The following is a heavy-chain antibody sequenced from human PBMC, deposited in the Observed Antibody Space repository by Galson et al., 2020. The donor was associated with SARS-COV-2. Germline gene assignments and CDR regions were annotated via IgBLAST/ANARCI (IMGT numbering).Heavy chain of an antibody. V-gene: IGHV3-30*03. J-gene: IGHJ6*02. D-gene: IGHD4-17*01. CDR2: ITYDGSNA. CDR3: ARPAGDNGDYITYGYYYYGVDV. CDR1: GFTFGSYG. Sequence: GGSLTLSCEASGFTFGSYGMHWVRQAQRKGLEWVAVITYDGSNASYANTVTGQYTISRDHPKNTQYLQMNSLGGEDTAVYYCARPAGDNGDYITYGYYYYGVDVWGRGTTVTVSS.